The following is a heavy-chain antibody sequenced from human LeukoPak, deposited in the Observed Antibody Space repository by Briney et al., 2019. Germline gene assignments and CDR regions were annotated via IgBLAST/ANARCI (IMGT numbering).Heavy chain of an antibody. J-gene: IGHJ4*02. CDR2: LHPNNGAT. V-gene: IGHV1-2*02. D-gene: IGHD3-10*01. Sequence: ASVKVSCKASGYTFTGSGWYLYWLRQAPGQGLECVGWLHPNNGATGYAQKFQGRVAMTTDTSISTAYMKLSRLRPDDTAIYYCARDGPAQMVDFDYWGQGTLVTVSS. CDR1: GYTFTGSGWY. CDR3: ARDGPAQMVDFDY.